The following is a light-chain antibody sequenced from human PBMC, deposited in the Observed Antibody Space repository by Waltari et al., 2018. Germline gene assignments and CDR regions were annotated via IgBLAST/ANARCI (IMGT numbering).Light chain of an antibody. J-gene: IGKJ1*01. CDR2: EVS. CDR3: QQYNSDDWT. V-gene: IGKV1-5*01. CDR1: QSINRW. Sequence: DIQMTQSPSNLAAFVGARVTITCRASQSINRWVAWYQQKPGKAPKRLIHEVSSLVSGVPSRFSGSGSGTEFTLTISSLQPDDFATYYCQQYNSDDWTFGQGTKVEI.